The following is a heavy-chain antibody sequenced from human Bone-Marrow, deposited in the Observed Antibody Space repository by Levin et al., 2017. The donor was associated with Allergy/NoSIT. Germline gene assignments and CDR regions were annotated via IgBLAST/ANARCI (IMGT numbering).Heavy chain of an antibody. CDR2: INHRGNT. J-gene: IGHJ1*01. CDR3: ARGKVDWFTPTAEYFQH. D-gene: IGHD3-9*01. Sequence: SQTLSLTCAVYGGSFRNYYRNWIRQPPGKGLEWIGEINHRGNTNYNPSLKSRVTISIDTFKNQFSLKVTSVSAADTAVYYCARGKVDWFTPTAEYFQHWGQGTLVTVSS. CDR1: GGSFRNYY. V-gene: IGHV4-34*01.